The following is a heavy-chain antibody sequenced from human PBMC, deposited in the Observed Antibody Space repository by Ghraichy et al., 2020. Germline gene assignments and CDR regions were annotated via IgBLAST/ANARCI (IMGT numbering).Heavy chain of an antibody. J-gene: IGHJ6*03. CDR3: ARDRLYSSSLGHYYYYMDV. CDR2: IKQDGSEK. CDR1: GFTFSSYW. D-gene: IGHD6-6*01. V-gene: IGHV3-7*01. Sequence: GALRLSCAASGFTFSSYWMSWVRQAPGKGLEWVANIKQDGSEKYYVDSVKGRFTISRDNAKNLLYLQMNSLRAEDTAVYYCARDRLYSSSLGHYYYYMDVWGKGTTVTVSS.